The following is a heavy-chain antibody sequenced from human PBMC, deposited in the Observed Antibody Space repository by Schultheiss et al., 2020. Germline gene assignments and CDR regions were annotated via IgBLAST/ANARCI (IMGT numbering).Heavy chain of an antibody. CDR2: IYPGDSTT. J-gene: IGHJ5*02. CDR3: ARRKYCSSTSCYLSYNWFDP. V-gene: IGHV5-51*01. D-gene: IGHD2-2*01. Sequence: GESLKISCRASGYLFSDYWIGWVRQMPGKGLEWMGIIYPGDSTTRNSPSFQGQVTISSDKSINTAYLQWSSLKASDTAMYYCARRKYCSSTSCYLSYNWFDPWGQGTLVTVSS. CDR1: GYLFSDYW.